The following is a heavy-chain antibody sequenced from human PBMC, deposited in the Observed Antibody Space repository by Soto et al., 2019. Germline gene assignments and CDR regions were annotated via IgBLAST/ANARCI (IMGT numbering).Heavy chain of an antibody. CDR2: INAGNGNT. Sequence: QVQLVQSGAEVKKPGASVKVSCKASGYTFTSYAMHWVRQAPGQRLEWMGWINAGNGNTKYSQKFQGRVTITRDTSASTAYMELSSLRSEDTAVYYCAREPNPDTVFRSHYGMDVWGQGTTVTVPS. J-gene: IGHJ6*02. CDR1: GYTFTSYA. D-gene: IGHD3-3*01. V-gene: IGHV1-3*01. CDR3: AREPNPDTVFRSHYGMDV.